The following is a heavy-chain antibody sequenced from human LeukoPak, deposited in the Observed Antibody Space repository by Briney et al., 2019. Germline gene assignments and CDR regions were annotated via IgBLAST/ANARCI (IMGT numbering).Heavy chain of an antibody. CDR2: IYYSGST. Sequence: SETLSLTCTVSGGSISTYSWTWIRQPPGKGLEWIGNIYYSGSTNYNPSLKSRVTISIDTSKNQFSLKVSSVTAADMAVYYCARAHSSGWPHMFDPWGQGTLVTVPS. V-gene: IGHV4-59*01. D-gene: IGHD6-19*01. J-gene: IGHJ5*02. CDR3: ARAHSSGWPHMFDP. CDR1: GGSISTYS.